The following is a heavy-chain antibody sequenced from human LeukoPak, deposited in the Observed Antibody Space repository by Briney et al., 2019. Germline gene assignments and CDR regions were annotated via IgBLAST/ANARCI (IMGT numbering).Heavy chain of an antibody. Sequence: GGSLRLSCAASGFTFNIYWMNWVRQAPGKGLEWVANIQQGGGVTHYGDSVKGRFTISRDNARNSLYLQMNDLRAEDTAVNYCARDLAVAEWGQGTLVTVSS. J-gene: IGHJ4*02. CDR3: ARDLAVAE. CDR2: IQQGGGVT. CDR1: GFTFNIYW. D-gene: IGHD6-19*01. V-gene: IGHV3-7*01.